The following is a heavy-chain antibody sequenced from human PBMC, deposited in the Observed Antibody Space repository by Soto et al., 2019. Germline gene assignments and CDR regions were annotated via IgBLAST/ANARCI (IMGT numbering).Heavy chain of an antibody. V-gene: IGHV3-23*01. CDR1: GFTFSSYA. CDR2: ISGSGGST. J-gene: IGHJ3*02. CDR3: ARIQLWYDAFDI. Sequence: EVQLLESGGGLVQAGGSLRLSCAASGFTFSSYAMSWVRQAPGKGLEWVSAISGSGGSTYYADSVKGRFTISRDNSKNTLYLQMNSLRAEDTAVYYCARIQLWYDAFDIWGQGTMVTVSS. D-gene: IGHD5-18*01.